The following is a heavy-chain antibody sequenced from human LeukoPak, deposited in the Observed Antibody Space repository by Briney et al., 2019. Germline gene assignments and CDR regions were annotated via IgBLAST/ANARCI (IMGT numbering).Heavy chain of an antibody. D-gene: IGHD3-22*01. CDR2: IYTGDVT. Sequence: PGGSLRLSCAVSGFRVSSNHMTWVRQAPGKGLEWVSLIYTGDVTYYADSVKGRFTISTDNPKNILYLQMGSLTAEDTALYYCARERDYDTYIDYWGQGTLVTVSS. CDR1: GFRVSSNH. V-gene: IGHV3-53*01. CDR3: ARERDYDTYIDY. J-gene: IGHJ4*02.